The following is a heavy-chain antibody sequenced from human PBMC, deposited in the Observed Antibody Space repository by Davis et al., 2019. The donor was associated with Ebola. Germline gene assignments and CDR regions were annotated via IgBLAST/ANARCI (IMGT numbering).Heavy chain of an antibody. CDR3: ATGASTTGISYYYGMDV. J-gene: IGHJ6*02. D-gene: IGHD1-1*01. CDR1: GYTFTSYY. V-gene: IGHV1-46*01. CDR2: INPSGGST. Sequence: AASVKVSCKASGYTFTSYYIHWVRQAPGQGLEWMGIINPSGGSTNYAQKFQGRVTMTRDTSTSTVYMELSSLRSEDTAVYYCATGASTTGISYYYGMDVWGQGTTVTVSS.